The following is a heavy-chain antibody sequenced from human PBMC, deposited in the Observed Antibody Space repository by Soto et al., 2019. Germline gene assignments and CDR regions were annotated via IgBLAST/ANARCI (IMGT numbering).Heavy chain of an antibody. CDR2: INPSGGST. J-gene: IGHJ3*02. CDR3: ARDRYSSGREDAFDI. CDR1: GYTFTSYY. V-gene: IGHV1-46*01. D-gene: IGHD6-19*01. Sequence: QVQLVQSGAEVKKPGASVKVSCKASGYTFTSYYMHWVRQAPGQGLEWMGIINPSGGSTSYAQKFQGRGTMTRDTSTSTVYMELSSLRSEDTAVYYCARDRYSSGREDAFDIWGQGTMVTVSS.